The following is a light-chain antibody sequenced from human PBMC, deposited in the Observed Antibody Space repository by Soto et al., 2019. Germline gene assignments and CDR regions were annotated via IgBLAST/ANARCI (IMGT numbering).Light chain of an antibody. CDR3: QQSYSSSWT. CDR2: GTS. Sequence: DIQMTQSPSSLSASVGDRVTITCRASQSISNLLNWYQHKPGKAPKLLIYGTSTLQSGVPSRFSGSGSGTAFTLTISSLQREDFATYYGQQSYSSSWTFGQGTKVEIK. J-gene: IGKJ1*01. CDR1: QSISNL. V-gene: IGKV1-39*01.